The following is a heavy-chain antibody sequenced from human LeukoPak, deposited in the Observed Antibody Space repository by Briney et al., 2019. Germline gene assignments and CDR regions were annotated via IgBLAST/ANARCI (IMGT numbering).Heavy chain of an antibody. V-gene: IGHV3-49*03. J-gene: IGHJ4*02. CDR2: IRSKAYGGTT. CDR3: AKGHVPLRGYDTGFDY. Sequence: GGSLRLSRTASGFTFGDYAMSWFRQAPGKGLEWVGFIRSKAYGGTTEYAASVKGRFTISRDDSKSIAYLQMNSLRAEDTAVYYCAKGHVPLRGYDTGFDYWGQGTLVTVSS. CDR1: GFTFGDYA. D-gene: IGHD5-12*01.